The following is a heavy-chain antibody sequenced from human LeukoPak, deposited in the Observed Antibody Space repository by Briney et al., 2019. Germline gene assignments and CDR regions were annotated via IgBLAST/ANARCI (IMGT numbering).Heavy chain of an antibody. CDR3: AKRGVVIRVILVGFHKEAYYFDT. CDR1: GITLSNYG. CDR2: ISDSGGRT. J-gene: IGHJ4*02. D-gene: IGHD3-22*01. Sequence: PGGSLRLSCVVSGITLSNYGMSWVRQAPGKGLEWVAGISDSGGRTNYADSGKGRFTISRDSPKNTLYLQMNSLRAEDTAVYFCAKRGVVIRVILVGFHKEAYYFDTWGQGALVTVYS. V-gene: IGHV3-23*01.